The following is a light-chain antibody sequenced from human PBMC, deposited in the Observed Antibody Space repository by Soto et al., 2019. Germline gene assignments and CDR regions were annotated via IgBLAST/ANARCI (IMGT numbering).Light chain of an antibody. CDR2: DAS. CDR1: QSVSSH. V-gene: IGKV3-11*01. J-gene: IGKJ2*01. Sequence: EVVLTQSPATLSLSPGERATLSCRASQSVSSHLTWYQQKPGQAPRLLIYDASNRATGIPGRFSGSGSWTDFTLTISSLEPEDFAVYYCQQRSNGPAYTFGQGTRLDIK. CDR3: QQRSNGPAYT.